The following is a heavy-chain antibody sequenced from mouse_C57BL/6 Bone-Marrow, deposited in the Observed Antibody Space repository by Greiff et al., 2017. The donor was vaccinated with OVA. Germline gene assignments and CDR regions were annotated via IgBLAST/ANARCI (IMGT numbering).Heavy chain of an antibody. J-gene: IGHJ3*01. CDR2: IWSGGST. Sequence: QVQLQQSGPGLVQPSQSLSITCTVSGFSLTSYGVHWVRQSPGTGLEWLGVIWSGGSTDYNAAFISRLSISKDNSKSQVFFKMNSLQADDTAIYYCARMGRVAYWGQGTLVTVSA. CDR3: ARMGRVAY. CDR1: GFSLTSYG. V-gene: IGHV2-2*01. D-gene: IGHD4-1*01.